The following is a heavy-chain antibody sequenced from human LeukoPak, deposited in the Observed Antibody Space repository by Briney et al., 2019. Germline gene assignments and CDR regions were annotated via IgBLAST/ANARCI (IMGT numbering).Heavy chain of an antibody. CDR3: ARGGYYYDSSGYYYPDY. D-gene: IGHD3-22*01. Sequence: PGVSLRLSCAASGFTFDDYGMSWVRQAPGKGLEWVSGINWNGGSTGYADSVKGRFTISRDNAKNSLYLQMNSLRAEDTALYYCARGGYYYDSSGYYYPDYWGQGTLVTVSS. CDR2: INWNGGST. V-gene: IGHV3-20*04. CDR1: GFTFDDYG. J-gene: IGHJ4*02.